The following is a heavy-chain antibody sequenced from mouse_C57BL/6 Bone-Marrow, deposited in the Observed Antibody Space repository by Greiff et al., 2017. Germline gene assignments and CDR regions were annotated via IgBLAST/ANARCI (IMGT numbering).Heavy chain of an antibody. V-gene: IGHV1-26*01. D-gene: IGHD3-1*01. CDR3: ARYRDWYYAMDY. CDR2: INPNNGGT. J-gene: IGHJ4*01. CDR1: GYTFTDYY. Sequence: EVMLQQSGPELVKPGASVKISCKASGYTFTDYYMNWVKQSHGKSLEWIGDINPNNGGTSYNQKFKGKATLTVDKSSSTAYMELRSLTSEDSAVYYCARYRDWYYAMDYWGQGTSVTVSS.